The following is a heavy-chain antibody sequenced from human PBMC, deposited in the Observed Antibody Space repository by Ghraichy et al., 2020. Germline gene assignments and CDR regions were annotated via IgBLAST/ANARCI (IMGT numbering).Heavy chain of an antibody. CDR2: IKSAGSST. Sequence: GGSLRLSCEASGFTLSNYWMHWVRQAPGKGLVWVSRIKSAGSSTTYADSVKGRFTISRDNAKNTLDLQMNSLRAEDTAVYYCAREYCSGGRCYFGTGGSPFDYWGQGTLVTVSS. CDR1: GFTLSNYW. D-gene: IGHD2-15*01. J-gene: IGHJ4*02. V-gene: IGHV3-74*01. CDR3: AREYCSGGRCYFGTGGSPFDY.